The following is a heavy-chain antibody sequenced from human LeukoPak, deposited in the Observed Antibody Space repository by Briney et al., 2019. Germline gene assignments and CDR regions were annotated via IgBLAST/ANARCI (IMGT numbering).Heavy chain of an antibody. J-gene: IGHJ5*02. CDR3: ARDPTWRGQQLEGDWFDP. CDR2: IWYDGSNK. Sequence: PGRSLRLSCAASGFTFSSYGMHWVRQAPGKGLEWVAVIWYDGSNKYYADSVKGRFTISRDNSKNTLYLQMNSLRAEDTAVYYCARDPTWRGQQLEGDWFDPWGQGTLVTVSS. D-gene: IGHD6-13*01. V-gene: IGHV3-33*01. CDR1: GFTFSSYG.